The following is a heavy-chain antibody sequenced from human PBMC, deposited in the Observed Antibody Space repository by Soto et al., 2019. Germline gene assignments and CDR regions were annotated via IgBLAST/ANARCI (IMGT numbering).Heavy chain of an antibody. V-gene: IGHV3-48*01. J-gene: IGHJ6*03. Sequence: EVQLVESGGGLVQPGGSLRLSCATSGFILSDCAMNWVRQAPGKGLEWVSYISSSSSVIDYADSVKGRFTVSRDKARNSLYRQMNSLRAEDTAVYYCARDLSWGSNWYYYMDVWGKGTTVTVSS. CDR2: ISSSSSVI. CDR1: GFILSDCA. D-gene: IGHD1-1*01. CDR3: ARDLSWGSNWYYYMDV.